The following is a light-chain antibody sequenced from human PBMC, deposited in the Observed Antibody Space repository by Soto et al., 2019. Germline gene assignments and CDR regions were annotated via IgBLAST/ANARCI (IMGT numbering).Light chain of an antibody. CDR2: GAS. V-gene: IGKV3-20*01. Sequence: EIVLTHSPGTLSLSPGERATLSCRASQSVTNNYLAWYQQKPGQAPRLLIYGASSRATGIPDRFSGSGSGTDFTLTISRLEPEDFAVYYCQQYGSSSSLTFGGGTKVDIK. CDR1: QSVTNNY. CDR3: QQYGSSSSLT. J-gene: IGKJ4*01.